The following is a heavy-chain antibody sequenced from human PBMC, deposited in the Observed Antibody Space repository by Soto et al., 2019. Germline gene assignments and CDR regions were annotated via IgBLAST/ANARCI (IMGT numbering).Heavy chain of an antibody. D-gene: IGHD5-12*01. J-gene: IGHJ4*02. CDR1: GGTFSSYA. CDR3: ARDGDGYNYSSDY. Sequence: QVQLVQSGAEVKKPGSSVKVSCKASGGTFSSYAISWVRQAPGQGLEWMGGSIPIFGTANYAQKFQGRVTITADEYTSTDYMELSSLRSEDTAVYYCARDGDGYNYSSDYWGQGTLVTVSS. CDR2: SIPIFGTA. V-gene: IGHV1-69*12.